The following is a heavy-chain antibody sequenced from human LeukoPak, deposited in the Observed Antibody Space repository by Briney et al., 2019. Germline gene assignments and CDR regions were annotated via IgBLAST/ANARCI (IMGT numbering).Heavy chain of an antibody. V-gene: IGHV4-34*01. CDR1: GGSFSGYY. CDR2: INHSGST. CDR3: ARGGEYSYGLYYYYYMDV. Sequence: PSETLSLTCAVYGGSFSGYYWSWIRQPPGKGLEWIGEINHSGSTNYNPSLKSRVTISVDTSKNQFSLKLSSVTAADTAVYYCARGGEYSYGLYYYYYMDVWGKGTTVTVSS. J-gene: IGHJ6*03. D-gene: IGHD5-18*01.